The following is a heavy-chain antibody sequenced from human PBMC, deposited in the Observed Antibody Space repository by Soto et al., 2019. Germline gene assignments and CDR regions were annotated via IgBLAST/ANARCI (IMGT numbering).Heavy chain of an antibody. CDR2: ISGSGGST. CDR3: AKDQGSSWYEIDY. J-gene: IGHJ4*02. V-gene: IGHV3-23*01. CDR1: GFTFSNYA. Sequence: EVQLLESGGGLVQPGGFLRLSCSASGFTFSNYAVTWVRQAPGKGLEWVSTISGSGGSTYYADSVKGRFTISRDNSKNTLYLQMNRLRAEDTAVYYCAKDQGSSWYEIDYWGQGTLVTVSS. D-gene: IGHD6-13*01.